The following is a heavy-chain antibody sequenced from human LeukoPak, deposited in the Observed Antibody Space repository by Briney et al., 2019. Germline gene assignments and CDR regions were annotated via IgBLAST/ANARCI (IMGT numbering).Heavy chain of an antibody. CDR3: ARDWPTTVTTAGMDV. D-gene: IGHD4-17*01. CDR2: INPDSGDT. V-gene: IGHV1-2*02. J-gene: IGHJ6*02. Sequence: ASVKVSCKASGYTFNAYYFHWVRQAPGQGLEWMGWINPDSGDTNYAQKFQGRVTMTRDTSLSTVYMELSRLRSDDTAMYFCARDWPTTVTTAGMDVWGQGTTVTVSS. CDR1: GYTFNAYY.